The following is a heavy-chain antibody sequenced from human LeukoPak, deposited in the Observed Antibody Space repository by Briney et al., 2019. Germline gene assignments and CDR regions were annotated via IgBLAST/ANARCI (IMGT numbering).Heavy chain of an antibody. CDR3: AVSNWMDL. V-gene: IGHV3-74*01. Sequence: GGSLRLSCAASGFTFSGFWMHWVRQAPGKGLVWVSCISFDGSDATYADSVKGRFTISRDNAKNTLHLQMDSLTVEDTAVYYCAVSNWMDLWGQGTLVTVSS. J-gene: IGHJ5*02. CDR1: GFTFSGFW. CDR2: ISFDGSDA.